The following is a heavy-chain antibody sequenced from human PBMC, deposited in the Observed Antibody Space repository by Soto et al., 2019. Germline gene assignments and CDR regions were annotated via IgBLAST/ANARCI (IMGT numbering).Heavy chain of an antibody. CDR1: GGSISSGDYY. CDR2: IYYSGST. J-gene: IGHJ4*02. CDR3: ARGEATISRRGYFDY. Sequence: SETLSLTCTVSGGSISSGDYYWSWIRQPPGKGLEWIGYIYYSGSTYYNPSRKSRVTISVDTSKNQFSLKLSSVTAADTAVYYCARGEATISRRGYFDYWGQGTLVTVSS. D-gene: IGHD5-12*01. V-gene: IGHV4-30-4*01.